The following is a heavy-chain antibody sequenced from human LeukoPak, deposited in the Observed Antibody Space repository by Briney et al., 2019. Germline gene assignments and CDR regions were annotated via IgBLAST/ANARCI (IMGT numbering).Heavy chain of an antibody. J-gene: IGHJ1*01. CDR3: ARAAATFDSSGYYLEYFQY. Sequence: SETLSLTCTVSGGSISSHYWSWIRQPAGKGLEWIGGFYSRGSTNYNPSLKSRVTISVDTSKNQFSLKLSSVAAADTAVYYCARAAATFDSSGYYLEYFQYWGQGTLVTVSS. D-gene: IGHD3-22*01. CDR2: FYSRGST. CDR1: GGSISSHY. V-gene: IGHV4-4*07.